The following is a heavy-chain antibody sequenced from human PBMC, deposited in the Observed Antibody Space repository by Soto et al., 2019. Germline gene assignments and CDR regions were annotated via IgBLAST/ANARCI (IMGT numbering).Heavy chain of an antibody. Sequence: SGPTLVNPTQTLTLTCTFSGFSLSTSGMCVSWIRQPPGKALEWLARIDWDDDKYYSTSLKTRLTISKDTSKNQVVLTMTNMDPVDTATYYCARIVVVPAALEYYYYYMDVWGKGTTVTVFS. CDR3: ARIVVVPAALEYYYYYMDV. CDR2: IDWDDDK. J-gene: IGHJ6*03. V-gene: IGHV2-70*11. D-gene: IGHD2-2*01. CDR1: GFSLSTSGMC.